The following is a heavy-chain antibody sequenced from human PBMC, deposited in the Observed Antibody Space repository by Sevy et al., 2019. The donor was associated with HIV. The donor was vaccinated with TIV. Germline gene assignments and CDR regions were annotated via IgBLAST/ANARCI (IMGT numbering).Heavy chain of an antibody. V-gene: IGHV4-31*03. Sequence: SETLSLTCTVSGGSISSGGYYWSWIRQHPGKGLEWIGYIYYSGSTYYNPSLKSRVTISVDTSKNQFSLKLSSVTAADKAAYYGARDRDRYSRSSVDYYYGMDVGGQGTTVTVS. CDR1: GGSISSGGYY. CDR2: IYYSGST. D-gene: IGHD6-6*01. J-gene: IGHJ6*02. CDR3: ARDRDRYSRSSVDYYYGMDV.